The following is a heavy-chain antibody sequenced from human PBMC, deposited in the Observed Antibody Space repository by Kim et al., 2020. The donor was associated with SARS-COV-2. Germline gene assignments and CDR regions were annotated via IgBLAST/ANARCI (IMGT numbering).Heavy chain of an antibody. CDR3: AKDLWYYYGSGSYYNGSQGDV. D-gene: IGHD3-10*01. Sequence: GGSLRLSCAASGFTFSSYAMSWVRQAPGKGLEWVSAISGSGGSTYYADSVKGRFTISRDNSKNTLYLQMNSLRAEDTAVYYCAKDLWYYYGSGSYYNGSQGDVWGQGTTVTVSS. CDR1: GFTFSSYA. J-gene: IGHJ6*02. CDR2: ISGSGGST. V-gene: IGHV3-23*01.